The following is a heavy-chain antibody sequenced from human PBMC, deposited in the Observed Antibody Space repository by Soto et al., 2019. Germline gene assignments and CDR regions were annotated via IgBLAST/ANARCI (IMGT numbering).Heavy chain of an antibody. CDR2: ISGSGGST. D-gene: IGHD2-2*01. Sequence: EVQLLESGGGLVQPGGSLRLSCAASGFTFSSYAMSWVRQAPGKGLEWVLAISGSGGSTYYADSVKGRFTISRDNSKNTLYLQMNSLRAEDTAVYYCAKSLHLLSRAFDIWGQGTMVTVSS. CDR3: AKSLHLLSRAFDI. J-gene: IGHJ3*02. V-gene: IGHV3-23*01. CDR1: GFTFSSYA.